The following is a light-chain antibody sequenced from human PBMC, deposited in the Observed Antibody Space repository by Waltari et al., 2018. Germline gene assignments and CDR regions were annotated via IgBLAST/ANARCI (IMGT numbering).Light chain of an antibody. CDR3: SSYADNYFYV. J-gene: IGLJ1*01. CDR1: SSDVGSYKY. Sequence: QSALTQPASVSGSPGQSITISCTGTSSDVGSYKYVSWYQQHPGKTPKLMIYEVSKRPSGVCNRFSGSKSGNTASLTISGLQAEDEADYYCSSYADNYFYVFGTGTKVTVL. V-gene: IGLV2-14*01. CDR2: EVS.